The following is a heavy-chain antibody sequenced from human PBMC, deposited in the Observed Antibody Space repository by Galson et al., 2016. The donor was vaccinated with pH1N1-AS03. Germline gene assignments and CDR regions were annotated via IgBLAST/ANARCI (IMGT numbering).Heavy chain of an antibody. CDR2: ISTSSTYM. D-gene: IGHD5-12*01. Sequence: SLRLSCAASGFTFSSYSMNWVRQAPGQGLQWVSSISTSSTYMYYADAVQGRFTISRDDARNSLYLQMNSLRAEDTAVYYCARTIGLVALYSWGQGTLVTVSS. CDR1: GFTFSSYS. V-gene: IGHV3-21*01. J-gene: IGHJ4*02. CDR3: ARTIGLVALYS.